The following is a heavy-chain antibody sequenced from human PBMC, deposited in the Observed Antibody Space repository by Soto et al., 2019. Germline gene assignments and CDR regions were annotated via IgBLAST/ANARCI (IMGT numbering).Heavy chain of an antibody. CDR2: IYSGGST. CDR1: GFTVSSNY. CDR3: ARESPVPHLLPGYPYYYYYYGMDV. J-gene: IGHJ6*02. D-gene: IGHD3-9*01. Sequence: GGSLRLSCAASGFTVSSNYMSWVRQAPGKGLEWVSVIYSGGSTYYADSVKGRFTISRDNSKNTLYLQMNSLRAEDTAVYYCARESPVPHLLPGYPYYYYYYGMDVWGQGTTVTVSS. V-gene: IGHV3-66*01.